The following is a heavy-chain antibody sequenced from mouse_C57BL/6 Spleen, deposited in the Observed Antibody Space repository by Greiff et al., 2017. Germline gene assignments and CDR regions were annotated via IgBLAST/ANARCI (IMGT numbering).Heavy chain of an antibody. CDR3: ARTQRYFDY. CDR2: IDPSDSYT. V-gene: IGHV1-50*01. D-gene: IGHD6-1*01. CDR1: GYTFTSYW. Sequence: QVQLQQPGAELVKPGASVKLSCKASGYTFTSYWMQWVKQRPGQGLEWIGEIDPSDSYTNYTQKFKGKATLTVDTSSSTAYMQLSSLTSEDSAVYYCARTQRYFDYWGQGTTLTVSS. J-gene: IGHJ2*01.